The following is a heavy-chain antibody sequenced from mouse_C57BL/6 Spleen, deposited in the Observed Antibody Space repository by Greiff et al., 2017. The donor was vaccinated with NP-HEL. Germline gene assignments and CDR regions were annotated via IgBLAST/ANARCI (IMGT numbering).Heavy chain of an antibody. V-gene: IGHV1-50*01. D-gene: IGHD4-1*01. Sequence: QVQLQQPGAELVKPGASVKLSCKASGYTFTSYWMQWVKQRPGQGLEWIGEIDPSDSYTNYNQKFKGKATLTVDTSSSTAYMQLSSLTSEDSAVYYCAREGGTGTWDWFAYWGQGTLVTVSA. CDR2: IDPSDSYT. CDR3: AREGGTGTWDWFAY. J-gene: IGHJ3*01. CDR1: GYTFTSYW.